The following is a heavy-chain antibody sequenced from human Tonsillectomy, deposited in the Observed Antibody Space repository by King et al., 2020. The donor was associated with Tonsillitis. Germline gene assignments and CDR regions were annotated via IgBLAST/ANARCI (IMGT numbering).Heavy chain of an antibody. CDR2: ISYSGSP. D-gene: IGHD2-2*01. J-gene: IGHJ3*02. V-gene: IGHV4-30-4*01. CDR3: ARLVPPLAAFDI. CDR1: GGSISSGDYY. Sequence: VQLQESGPGLVKPSQTLSLTFTVSGGSISSGDYYCGWIRQPPGNGLEWIGYISYSGSPYYNPSLKSRLIISVDTSKNQFSLTLISVTAADTAVYYCARLVPPLAAFDIWGHGTMVTVSS.